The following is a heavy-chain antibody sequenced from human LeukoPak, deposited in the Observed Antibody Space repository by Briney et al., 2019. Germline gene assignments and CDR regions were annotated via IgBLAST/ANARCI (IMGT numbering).Heavy chain of an antibody. Sequence: SVKVSCKASGGTFSSYAISWVRQAPGQGLEWMGGIIPIFGTANYAQKFQGRVTITADESTSTAHMELSSLRSEDTAVYYCASGEGPIFGVVVYYFDYWGQGTLVTVSS. D-gene: IGHD3-3*01. CDR3: ASGEGPIFGVVVYYFDY. V-gene: IGHV1-69*13. CDR2: IIPIFGTA. J-gene: IGHJ4*02. CDR1: GGTFSSYA.